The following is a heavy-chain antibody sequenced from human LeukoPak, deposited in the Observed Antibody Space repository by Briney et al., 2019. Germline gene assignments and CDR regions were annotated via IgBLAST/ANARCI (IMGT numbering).Heavy chain of an antibody. J-gene: IGHJ6*03. CDR3: ARHNLEIIVVGDGVYYYYYMDV. CDR2: IYYSGCT. D-gene: IGHD2-21*01. Sequence: GSLRLSCAASGFTVSYNYMSWVRQPPGKGLEWIGNIYYSGCTYYNPSLKSRVTISLDTSKNQFSLKLSSVTAADTAVYYCARHNLEIIVVGDGVYYYYYMDVWGKGTTVTISS. V-gene: IGHV4-59*08. CDR1: GFTVSYNY.